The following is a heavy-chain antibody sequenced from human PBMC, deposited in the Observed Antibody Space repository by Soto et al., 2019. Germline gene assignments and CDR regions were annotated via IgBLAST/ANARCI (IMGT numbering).Heavy chain of an antibody. D-gene: IGHD4-17*01. V-gene: IGHV1-69*13. CDR1: GYTSTSYD. CDR2: IIPIFGTA. CDR3: ARPADYGGNLDY. J-gene: IGHJ4*02. Sequence: SVKVSCKASGYTSTSYDINWVRQAPGQGLEWMGGIIPIFGTANYAQKFQGRVTITADESTSTAYMELSSLRSEDTAVYYCARPADYGGNLDYWGQGTLVTVSS.